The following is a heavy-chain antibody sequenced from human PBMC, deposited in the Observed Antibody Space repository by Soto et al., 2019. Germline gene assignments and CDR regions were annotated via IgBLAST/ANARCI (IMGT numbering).Heavy chain of an antibody. V-gene: IGHV1-58*01. CDR2: VVVGSGYT. J-gene: IGHJ6*02. Sequence: GASVKGSCKSSGFTSSRSAVQGGGQARGQRLEWIGWVVVGSGYTNYAQKFQERVTITRDMPTSTVYMELSSLRSEDTAVYYCAGPTVTTSDYYNGMDVWGQGTTVTVSS. CDR3: AGPTVTTSDYYNGMDV. CDR1: GFTSSRSA. D-gene: IGHD4-17*01.